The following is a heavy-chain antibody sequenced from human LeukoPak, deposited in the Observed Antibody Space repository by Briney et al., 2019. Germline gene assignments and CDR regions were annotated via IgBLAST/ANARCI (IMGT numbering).Heavy chain of an antibody. D-gene: IGHD3-22*01. CDR2: MNPNSGNT. J-gene: IGHJ4*02. CDR1: VYTFTSYD. V-gene: IGHV1-8*01. Sequence: GASVKVSCKASVYTFTSYDIHWVRQATGQGLAWMGGMNPNSGNTGYAQKFQGRVTMTRNTSISTAYMELSSLRSEDTAVYYCASGDSSGYYAPLGGALSRWGQGTLVTVSS. CDR3: ASGDSSGYYAPLGGALSR.